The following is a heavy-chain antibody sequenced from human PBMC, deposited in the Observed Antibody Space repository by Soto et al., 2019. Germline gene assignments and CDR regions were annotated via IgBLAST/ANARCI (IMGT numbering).Heavy chain of an antibody. CDR3: ARGTRSGITISGVVPDY. Sequence: EVQLVESGGGLVEPGGSLRLSCAASGFTFSTYSMNWVRQAPGKGLEWVSSISSSSSYIYYADSMKGRFTISRDNAKNSLYLQMNSLRGEDTAVYYCARGTRSGITISGVVPDYLGQGTLVTVSS. V-gene: IGHV3-21*01. J-gene: IGHJ4*02. CDR1: GFTFSTYS. CDR2: ISSSSSYI. D-gene: IGHD3-3*01.